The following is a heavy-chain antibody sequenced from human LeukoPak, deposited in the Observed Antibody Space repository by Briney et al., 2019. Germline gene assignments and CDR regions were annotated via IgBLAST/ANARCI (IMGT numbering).Heavy chain of an antibody. CDR1: GYSFTDYY. D-gene: IGHD3-9*01. Sequence: ASVKVSCKASGYSFTDYYMHWVRQARGQGLEWMGWVDPNSGGTNYAQKFQGRVAMTSDTSITTAYMELSSLRSDDTAVYYCARGLVLTTFDYWGQGTLVTVSS. CDR2: VDPNSGGT. J-gene: IGHJ4*02. V-gene: IGHV1-2*02. CDR3: ARGLVLTTFDY.